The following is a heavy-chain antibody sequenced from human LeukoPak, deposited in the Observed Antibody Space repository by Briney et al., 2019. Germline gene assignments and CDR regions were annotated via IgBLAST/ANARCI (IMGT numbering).Heavy chain of an antibody. CDR1: GFTFSDPY. J-gene: IGHJ4*02. V-gene: IGHV3-11*05. D-gene: IGHD6-13*01. CDR2: ISGSGTDI. Sequence: GGSLRLSCEASGFTFSDPYMSWIRQAPGKGLECLSYISGSGTDINYADSVRGRFTISRDNSKNYLYLQMNSLGAEDTALYYCAKGTSSWHEFDSWGQGTLVTVSS. CDR3: AKGTSSWHEFDS.